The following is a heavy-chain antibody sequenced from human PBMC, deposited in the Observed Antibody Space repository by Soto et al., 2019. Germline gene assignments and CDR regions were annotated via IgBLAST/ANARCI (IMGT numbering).Heavy chain of an antibody. CDR1: GYTFTSYG. V-gene: IGHV1-18*01. J-gene: IGHJ4*02. CDR2: TSAYNGNT. D-gene: IGHD1-26*01. CDR3: ARDGAVGLVDY. Sequence: QVQLVQSGAEVKKPGASVKVSCKASGYTFTSYGISWARQAPGQGLEGMGWTSAYNGNTNYAQKHQGRVTMTTDTSTSTAYMGLRSLGSDETAGYYCARDGAVGLVDYWGQGTLVTVSS.